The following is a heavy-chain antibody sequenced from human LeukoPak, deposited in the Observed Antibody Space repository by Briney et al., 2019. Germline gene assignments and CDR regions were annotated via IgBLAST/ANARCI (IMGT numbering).Heavy chain of an antibody. J-gene: IGHJ4*02. V-gene: IGHV3-30*03. Sequence: PGRSLRLPWAASGLTFSSYGMHWVRQAPGKGPEWVAVISYDGSNKYYADSVKGRFTISRDNSKNTLYLEMNSLSAEDTAVYYCARESSGRYFDYWGQGTLVTVSS. CDR2: ISYDGSNK. CDR1: GLTFSSYG. D-gene: IGHD6-19*01. CDR3: ARESSGRYFDY.